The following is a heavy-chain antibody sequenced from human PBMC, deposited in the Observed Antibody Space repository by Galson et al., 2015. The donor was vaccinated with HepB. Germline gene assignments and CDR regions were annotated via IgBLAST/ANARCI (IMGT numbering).Heavy chain of an antibody. V-gene: IGHV1-46*01. CDR1: GYTFTSYY. J-gene: IGHJ2*01. Sequence: SVKFSCKASGYTFTSYYMHWVRQAPGQGLEWMGIINPSGGSTSYAQKFQGRVTMTRDTSTSTVYMELSSLRSEDTAVYYCARDPGGDDILTGYYKRRWYFDLWGRGTLVTVSS. CDR3: ARDPGGDDILTGYYKRRWYFDL. D-gene: IGHD3-9*01. CDR2: INPSGGST.